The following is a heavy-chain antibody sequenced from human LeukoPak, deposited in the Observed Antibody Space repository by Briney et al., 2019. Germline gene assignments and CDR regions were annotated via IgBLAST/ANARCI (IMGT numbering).Heavy chain of an antibody. Sequence: SETLSLTCAVYGGSFSGYYWSWIRQPPGKGLEWIGEINHSGSTNYNPSLKSRVTISVDTSKNQFSLKLSSVTAADTAVYYCARGSDTIFGVVIRRPRYFDYWGQGTLVTVSS. CDR2: INHSGST. J-gene: IGHJ4*02. CDR3: ARGSDTIFGVVIRRPRYFDY. CDR1: GGSFSGYY. D-gene: IGHD3-3*01. V-gene: IGHV4-34*01.